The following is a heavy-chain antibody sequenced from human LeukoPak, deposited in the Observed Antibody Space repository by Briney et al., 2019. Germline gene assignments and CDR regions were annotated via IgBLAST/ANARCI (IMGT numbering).Heavy chain of an antibody. Sequence: GASVKVSCKASGYTFTGYYMHWVRQAPGQGLEWMGWINPNSGGTNYAQKFQGRVTMTRDTSISTAYMELSRLRSDDTAVYFCARGNSGWSTDAFDIWGQGTMVTVSS. CDR1: GYTFTGYY. V-gene: IGHV1-2*02. J-gene: IGHJ3*02. CDR2: INPNSGGT. CDR3: ARGNSGWSTDAFDI. D-gene: IGHD6-19*01.